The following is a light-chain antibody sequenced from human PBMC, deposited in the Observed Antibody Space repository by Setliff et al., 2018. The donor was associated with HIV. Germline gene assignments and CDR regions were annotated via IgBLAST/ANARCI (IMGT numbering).Light chain of an antibody. J-gene: IGLJ2*01. CDR2: RNN. V-gene: IGLV1-47*01. Sequence: QSVLTQPPSASGTPGQRVTISCSGSTSNIGSDYVYWYQQLPGTAPKLLIYRNNQRPSGVPDRFSGSKSGTSASLAISGLRSEDEADYYCAAWDDSLSGQVVFGGGTK. CDR1: TSNIGSDY. CDR3: AAWDDSLSGQVV.